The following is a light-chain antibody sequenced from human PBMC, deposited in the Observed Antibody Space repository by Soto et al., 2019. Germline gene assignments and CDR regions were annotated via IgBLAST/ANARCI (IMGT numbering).Light chain of an antibody. Sequence: DIQMTQSPSTLSASVGDRVTITCRASQSISSWLAWYQQTPGKAPKLLIYKASSLESGVPSRFSGSGSETEFTLTISSLQPDDFATYYCQQYNSYSTFGQGTKVDIK. CDR3: QQYNSYST. V-gene: IGKV1-5*03. CDR1: QSISSW. J-gene: IGKJ1*01. CDR2: KAS.